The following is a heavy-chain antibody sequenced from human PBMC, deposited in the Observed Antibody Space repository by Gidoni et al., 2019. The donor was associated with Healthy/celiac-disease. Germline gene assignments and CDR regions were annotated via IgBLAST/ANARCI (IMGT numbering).Heavy chain of an antibody. Sequence: QVQLVESGGGVVQPGRSLRLSCAASGFTFSSYGMHWVRQAPGKGLEWVAVISYDGSNKYYADSVKGRFTISRDNSKNTLYLQMNSLRAEDTAVYYCAKERGSCPDYWGQGTLVTVSS. V-gene: IGHV3-30*18. CDR3: AKERGSCPDY. CDR2: ISYDGSNK. CDR1: GFTFSSYG. J-gene: IGHJ4*02. D-gene: IGHD2-15*01.